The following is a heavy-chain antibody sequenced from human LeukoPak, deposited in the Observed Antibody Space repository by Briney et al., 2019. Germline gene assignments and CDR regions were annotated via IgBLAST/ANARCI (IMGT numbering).Heavy chain of an antibody. Sequence: NPGGSLRLSCAASGFTFNTYTMNWVRQAPGKGLEWVSSITASSTAIYYADSVKGRFTISRDNAKNSLYLQMNSLRAEDTAVYYCAELGITMIGGVWGKGTTVTISS. CDR2: ITASSTAI. J-gene: IGHJ6*04. D-gene: IGHD3-10*02. V-gene: IGHV3-21*01. CDR3: AELGITMIGGV. CDR1: GFTFNTYT.